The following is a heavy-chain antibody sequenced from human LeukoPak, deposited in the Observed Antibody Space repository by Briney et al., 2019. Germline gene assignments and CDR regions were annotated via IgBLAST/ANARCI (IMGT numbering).Heavy chain of an antibody. Sequence: SQTLSLTCAISGDSASSNSAAWNWIRQSPSRGLEWLGRTYYRSKWYNDYAVSVKSRITINPDTSKNQFSLQLNSVTPEDTAVYYCARDRYYYGSGSSYYFDYWGQGTLVTVSS. J-gene: IGHJ4*02. V-gene: IGHV6-1*01. CDR1: GDSASSNSAA. CDR3: ARDRYYYGSGSSYYFDY. D-gene: IGHD3-10*01. CDR2: TYYRSKWYN.